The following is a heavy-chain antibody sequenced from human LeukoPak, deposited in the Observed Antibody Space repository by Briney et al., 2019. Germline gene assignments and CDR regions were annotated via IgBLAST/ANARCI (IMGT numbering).Heavy chain of an antibody. J-gene: IGHJ4*02. D-gene: IGHD3-9*01. Sequence: SETLSLTCAVSGGSISSGVYSWSWIRQPPGKGLEWIGYFYYSGRTYYNPSLNSRVTISVDTSKNQFSLKLNSVTAADTAVYYCARGGHYDILTGYYTPSYFDYWGQGTLVTVSS. CDR3: ARGGHYDILTGYYTPSYFDY. CDR2: FYYSGRT. CDR1: GGSISSGVYS. V-gene: IGHV4-30-4*07.